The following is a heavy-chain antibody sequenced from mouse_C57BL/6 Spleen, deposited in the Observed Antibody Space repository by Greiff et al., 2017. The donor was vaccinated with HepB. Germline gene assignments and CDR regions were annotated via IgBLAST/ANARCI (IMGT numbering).Heavy chain of an antibody. D-gene: IGHD4-1*01. CDR3: ARGTGTWDY. Sequence: EVKLVESGGGLVKPGGSLKLSCAASGFTFSSYAMSWVRQTPEKRLEWVAPISDGGSYTYYPDNVKGRFTISRDNAKNNLYLQMSHLKSEDTAMYYCARGTGTWDYWGQGTTLTVSS. V-gene: IGHV5-4*03. J-gene: IGHJ2*01. CDR1: GFTFSSYA. CDR2: ISDGGSYT.